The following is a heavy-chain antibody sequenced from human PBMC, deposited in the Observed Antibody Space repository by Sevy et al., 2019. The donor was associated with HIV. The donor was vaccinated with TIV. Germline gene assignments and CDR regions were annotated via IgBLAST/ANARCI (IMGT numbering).Heavy chain of an antibody. CDR1: GFTFSSYS. V-gene: IGHV3-21*01. J-gene: IGHJ6*02. D-gene: IGHD6-13*01. CDR2: ISSSSYI. CDR3: ARDQELIDRYYYYGMDV. Sequence: GGSLRLSCAASGFTFSSYSMNWVRQAPGKGLEWVSSISSSSYIYYTDSVKGRFTISRDNAKNSLYLQMNSLRAEDTAVYYCARDQELIDRYYYYGMDVWGQGTTVTVSS.